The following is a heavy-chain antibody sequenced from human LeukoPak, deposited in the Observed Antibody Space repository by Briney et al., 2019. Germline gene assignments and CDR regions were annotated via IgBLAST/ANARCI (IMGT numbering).Heavy chain of an antibody. CDR3: AKLAYRDRSQYFDY. V-gene: IGHV3-30*18. Sequence: GGSLRLSCAASGFTFSSYGMHWVRQAPGKGLEWVAVISYDGSNKYYADSVKGRFTISRDNSKNTLYLQMNSLRAEDTAVYYCAKLAYRDRSQYFDYWGQGTLVTVSS. CDR2: ISYDGSNK. D-gene: IGHD1-14*01. J-gene: IGHJ4*02. CDR1: GFTFSSYG.